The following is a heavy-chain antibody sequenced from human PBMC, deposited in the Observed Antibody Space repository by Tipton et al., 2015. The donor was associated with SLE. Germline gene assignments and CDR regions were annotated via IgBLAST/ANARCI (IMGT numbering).Heavy chain of an antibody. CDR2: IIPILGIA. CDR3: ARDPYSGSRGWFDP. V-gene: IGHV1-69*04. Sequence: QSGAEVKKPGSSVKVSCKASGGTFSSYTISWVRQAPGQGLEWMGRIIPILGIANYAQKFQGRVTITADKSTSTAYMELSSLRSEDTAVYYCARDPYSGSRGWFDPWGQGTLVTVSS. D-gene: IGHD1-26*01. CDR1: GGTFSSYT. J-gene: IGHJ5*02.